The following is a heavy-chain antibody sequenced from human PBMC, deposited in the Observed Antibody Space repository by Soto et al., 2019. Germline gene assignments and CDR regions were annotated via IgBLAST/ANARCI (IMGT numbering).Heavy chain of an antibody. D-gene: IGHD3-22*01. CDR2: IWHDGSKR. CDR3: PRYDGSGYLIY. Sequence: GGSLRLSCAGCGFTFSNYCIHWVRQAPGKGLEWVAVIWHDGSKRYYVDSVKGRFTISRDNSKSTLFLHMNSLRDEDTAVYYCPRYDGSGYLIYWGQGILVTVSS. J-gene: IGHJ4*02. CDR1: GFTFSNYC. V-gene: IGHV3-33*01.